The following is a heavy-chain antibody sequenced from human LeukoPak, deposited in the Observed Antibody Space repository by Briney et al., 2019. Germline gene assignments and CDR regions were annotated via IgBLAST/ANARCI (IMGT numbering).Heavy chain of an antibody. J-gene: IGHJ5*02. V-gene: IGHV3-21*01. Sequence: GGSLRLSCAASGFTFSTYRMNWVRRAPGKGLEWVSSISSSSSYIYYADSVKGRFTISRDNAKNSLYLQMNSLRAEDTAVYYCAREQLDTVMVTAAWGQGTLVTVSS. CDR1: GFTFSTYR. D-gene: IGHD5-18*01. CDR3: AREQLDTVMVTAA. CDR2: ISSSSSYI.